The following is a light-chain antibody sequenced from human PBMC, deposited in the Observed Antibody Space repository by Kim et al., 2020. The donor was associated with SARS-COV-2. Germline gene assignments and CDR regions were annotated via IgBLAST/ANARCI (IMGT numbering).Light chain of an antibody. Sequence: DIQMTQSPSTLSASVGDRVTITCRASQSISIWLAWYQQKPGEAPKVLIFDASSLQSGVPSRFSGSGSGTEFTLTISSLQPDDFATYYYQHYNNYPWTFGQGTKVDIK. J-gene: IGKJ1*01. CDR1: QSISIW. CDR2: DAS. V-gene: IGKV1-5*01. CDR3: QHYNNYPWT.